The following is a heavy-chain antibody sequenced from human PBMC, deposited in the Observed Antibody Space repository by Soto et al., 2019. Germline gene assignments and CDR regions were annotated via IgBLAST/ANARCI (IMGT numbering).Heavy chain of an antibody. D-gene: IGHD3-10*01. J-gene: IGHJ6*02. CDR3: ARGTMLRGPGYYYAMDV. V-gene: IGHV4-31*03. CDR1: GDSISRNGYF. CDR2: IYYSGRS. Sequence: LSLTCTVSGDSISRNGYFWTWIRQHPGKGLEWIGYIYYSGRSYYNPSLKSRVIISVDTSKNQFSLNLTAVTAADTAVYYCARGTMLRGPGYYYAMDVWGQGTTVTVSS.